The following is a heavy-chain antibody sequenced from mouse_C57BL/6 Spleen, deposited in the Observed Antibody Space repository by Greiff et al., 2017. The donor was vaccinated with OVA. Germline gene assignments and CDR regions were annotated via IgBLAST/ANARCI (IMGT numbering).Heavy chain of an antibody. CDR1: GYSFTGYY. Sequence: VQLQQSGPELVKPGASVQISCKASGYSFTGYYMNWVKQSPEKSLEWIGEINPSTGGTTYNQKFKAKATLTVDKSSSTAYMQLKSLTSEDSAVYDCARSNSPYDYVDYWGQGTTLTVSS. D-gene: IGHD2-4*01. CDR3: ARSNSPYDYVDY. J-gene: IGHJ2*01. CDR2: INPSTGGT. V-gene: IGHV1-42*01.